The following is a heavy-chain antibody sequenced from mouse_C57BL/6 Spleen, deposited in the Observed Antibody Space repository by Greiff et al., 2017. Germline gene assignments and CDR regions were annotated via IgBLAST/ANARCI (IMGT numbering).Heavy chain of an antibody. Sequence: EIQLQQSGLVLVKLGASVKMSCKASGYTFTDYYMNWVKQSHGKSLEWIGVINPYNGGTSYNQKFKGKATLTVDESSSTAYMELNSLTSEDSAVYYCALNYYGSSSYAMDYWGQGTSVTVSS. V-gene: IGHV1-19*01. D-gene: IGHD1-1*01. J-gene: IGHJ4*01. CDR2: INPYNGGT. CDR1: GYTFTDYY. CDR3: ALNYYGSSSYAMDY.